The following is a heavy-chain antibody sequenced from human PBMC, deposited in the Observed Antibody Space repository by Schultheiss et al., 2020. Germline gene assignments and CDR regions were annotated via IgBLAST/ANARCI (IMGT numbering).Heavy chain of an antibody. CDR1: GGSISSYY. CDR3: ARLSGTYGSDCDY. D-gene: IGHD1-26*01. Sequence: GSLRLSCTVSGGSISSYYWGWIRQPPEKGLEWIGSIYYSGSTYYNPSLKSRLTISVDTSKNQFSLKLSSVTAADTAVYYCARLSGTYGSDCDYWGQGTLVTVSS. CDR2: IYYSGST. V-gene: IGHV4-39*01. J-gene: IGHJ4*02.